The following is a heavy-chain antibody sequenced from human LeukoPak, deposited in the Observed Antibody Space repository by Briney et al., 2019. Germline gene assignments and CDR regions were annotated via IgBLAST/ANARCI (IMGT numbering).Heavy chain of an antibody. V-gene: IGHV3-11*04. CDR2: ISSSGSTI. CDR3: ARVTFGASGLFDY. CDR1: GFTFSDYY. Sequence: GGSLRLSFAASGFTFSDYYMSWIRQAPGKGLEWVSYISSSGSTIYYADSVKGRFTISRDNAKNSLYLQMISLRAEDTAVYYCARVTFGASGLFDYWGQGTLVTVSS. D-gene: IGHD3-10*01. J-gene: IGHJ4*02.